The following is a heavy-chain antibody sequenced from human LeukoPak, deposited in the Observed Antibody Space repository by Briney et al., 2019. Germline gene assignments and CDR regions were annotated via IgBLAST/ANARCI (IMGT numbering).Heavy chain of an antibody. V-gene: IGHV1-69*06. CDR3: ATGRIQLWLIFDY. D-gene: IGHD5-18*01. Sequence: GASVKVSCKASGGTFSSYGISWVRQAPGQGLEWMGGIIPIFGTANYAQKFQGRVTITADKSTSTAYMELSSLRSEDTAVYYCATGRIQLWLIFDYWGQGTLVTVSS. CDR2: IIPIFGTA. CDR1: GGTFSSYG. J-gene: IGHJ4*02.